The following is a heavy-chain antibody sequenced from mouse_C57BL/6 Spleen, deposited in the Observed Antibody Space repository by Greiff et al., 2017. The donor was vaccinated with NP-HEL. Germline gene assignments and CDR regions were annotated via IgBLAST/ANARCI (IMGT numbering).Heavy chain of an antibody. Sequence: VNVVESGPELVKPGASVKISCKASGYAFSSSWMNWVKQRPGKGLEWIGRIYPGDGDTNYNGKFKGKATLTADKSSSTAYMQLSSLTSEDSAVYFCAREGTGWGQGTTLTVSS. CDR2: IYPGDGDT. D-gene: IGHD3-3*01. J-gene: IGHJ2*01. V-gene: IGHV1-82*01. CDR3: AREGTG. CDR1: GYAFSSSW.